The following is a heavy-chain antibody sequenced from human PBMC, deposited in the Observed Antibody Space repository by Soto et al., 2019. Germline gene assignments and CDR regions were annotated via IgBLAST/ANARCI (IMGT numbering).Heavy chain of an antibody. CDR2: ISAHNGNT. J-gene: IGHJ4*02. V-gene: IGHV1-18*01. CDR3: ARGRYGDY. Sequence: QVHLVQSGAEVKKPGASVKVSCKASGYTFTSYGITWVRQIPGQGLEWMGWISAHNGNTDYAQKLQGRVIVTRDTSTSTAYMELRSLRSDDTAVYYCARGRYGDYWGQGALFTVSS. CDR1: GYTFTSYG. D-gene: IGHD1-1*01.